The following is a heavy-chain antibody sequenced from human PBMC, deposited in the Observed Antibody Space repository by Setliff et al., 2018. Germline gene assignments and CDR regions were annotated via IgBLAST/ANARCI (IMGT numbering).Heavy chain of an antibody. J-gene: IGHJ4*02. CDR2: INPSGGST. V-gene: IGHV1-46*01. D-gene: IGHD6-13*01. CDR3: ARRSSSGNGFDY. CDR1: GYTFTSYY. Sequence: ASVKFSCKASGYTFTSYYMHWVRQAPGQGLEWMGIINPSGGSTSYAQKFQGRVTMTRDTSTSTVYMELSSLRSEDTAVYYCARRSSSGNGFDYWGQGTQVTVSS.